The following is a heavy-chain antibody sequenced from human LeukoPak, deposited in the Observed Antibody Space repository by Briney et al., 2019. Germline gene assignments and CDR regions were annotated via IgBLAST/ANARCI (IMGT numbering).Heavy chain of an antibody. CDR2: IIPIFGTA. J-gene: IGHJ4*02. D-gene: IGHD6-13*01. V-gene: IGHV1-69*13. Sequence: ASVKVSCKASGGTFSSYAISWVRQAPGQGLEWMGGIIPIFGTAQYTQKFKDRVTITADEYTSTAYMELNSLRSEDTAIVAAGSDYWGQGTLVTVSS. CDR1: GGTFSSYA. CDR3: GSDY.